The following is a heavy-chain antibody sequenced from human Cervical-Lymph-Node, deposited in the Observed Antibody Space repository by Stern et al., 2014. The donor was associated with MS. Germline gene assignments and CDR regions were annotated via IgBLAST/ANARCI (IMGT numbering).Heavy chain of an antibody. V-gene: IGHV1-69*01. J-gene: IGHJ6*02. CDR2: IIPIFGTT. Sequence: QMQLVQSGAEVKKPGSSVKVSCKASGGTFSRYAISWVRQAPGQGLEWMGGIIPIFGTTNYAQQFQGRVTIPADESTSTAYMDLRSLRSEDTAVYYCARSADSSGWYAYYFYGMDVWGQGTTVTVSS. CDR3: ARSADSSGWYAYYFYGMDV. CDR1: GGTFSRYA. D-gene: IGHD6-19*01.